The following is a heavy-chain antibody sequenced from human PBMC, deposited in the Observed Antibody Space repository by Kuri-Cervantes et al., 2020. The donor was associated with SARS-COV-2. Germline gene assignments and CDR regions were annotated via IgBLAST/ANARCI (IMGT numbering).Heavy chain of an antibody. CDR1: GASISSYY. CDR3: AREGYCSSVSCFLLDY. Sequence: SETLSLTCAVSGASISSYYWNWIRQPAGKGLEWIGRVYTSGITNYNPSLKSRVTMSVDTSNNQFSLKLNSVTAADTAVYYCAREGYCSSVSCFLLDYWGQGMLVTVSS. V-gene: IGHV4-4*07. D-gene: IGHD2-2*01. CDR2: VYTSGIT. J-gene: IGHJ4*02.